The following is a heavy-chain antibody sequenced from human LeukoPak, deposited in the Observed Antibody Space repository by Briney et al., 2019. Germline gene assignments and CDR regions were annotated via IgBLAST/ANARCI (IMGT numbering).Heavy chain of an antibody. CDR1: GDSISTNSVA. Sequence: SQTLSLTCAISGDSISTNSVAWNWIRQSPSRGLEWLGRTYYRSKWFNDYAVSVKGRIIINPDTSKNQFSLQLNSLTPEDTAVYYCARGVNNAFDIWGQGTMVTVSS. CDR2: TYYRSKWFN. J-gene: IGHJ3*02. CDR3: ARGVNNAFDI. V-gene: IGHV6-1*01.